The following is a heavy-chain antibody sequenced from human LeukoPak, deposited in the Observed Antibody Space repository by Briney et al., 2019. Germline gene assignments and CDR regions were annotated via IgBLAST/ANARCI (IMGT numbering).Heavy chain of an antibody. V-gene: IGHV3-30*18. J-gene: IGHJ4*02. Sequence: GGSLRLSCAASGFTFSSYGMHWVRQAPGKGLEWVAVISYDGSNKYYADSVKGRFTISRDNSKNTLYLQMNSLKAEDTAVYYCAKDGGSSRQWLVRMARPFDYWGQGTLVTVSS. CDR3: AKDGGSSRQWLVRMARPFDY. CDR1: GFTFSSYG. D-gene: IGHD6-19*01. CDR2: ISYDGSNK.